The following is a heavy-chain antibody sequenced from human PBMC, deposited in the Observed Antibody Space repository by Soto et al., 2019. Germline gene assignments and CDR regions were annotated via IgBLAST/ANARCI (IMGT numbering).Heavy chain of an antibody. D-gene: IGHD1-26*01. CDR1: GYTFTSYG. CDR2: SSAYNGNT. J-gene: IGHJ4*02. Sequence: GASVKVSCKASGYTFTSYGVSGVRQAPGQGLEWMGWSSAYNGNTNYAQRLQGRVTMTTDISTNTAYMELRSLRSDDTAVYYCARDQVGATGDYWGQGTLVTVSS. V-gene: IGHV1-18*01. CDR3: ARDQVGATGDY.